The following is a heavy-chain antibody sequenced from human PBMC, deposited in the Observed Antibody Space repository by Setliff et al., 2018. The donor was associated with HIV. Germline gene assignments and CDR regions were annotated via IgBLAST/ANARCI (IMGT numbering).Heavy chain of an antibody. Sequence: GGSLRLSCAASGFSFSSYATHWVRQAPGKGLEWVAAISYDGSNKYYADSVKGRVTVSRDNVKNSVVLQMNNLRVEDTAVYYCARRGETLTDVRRPYVFDIWGRGTMVTVSS. V-gene: IGHV3-30-3*01. J-gene: IGHJ3*02. CDR2: ISYDGSNK. D-gene: IGHD3-10*01. CDR1: GFSFSSYA. CDR3: ARRGETLTDVRRPYVFDI.